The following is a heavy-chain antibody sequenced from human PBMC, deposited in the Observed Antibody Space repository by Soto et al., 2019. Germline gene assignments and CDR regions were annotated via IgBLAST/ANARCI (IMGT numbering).Heavy chain of an antibody. V-gene: IGHV4-4*02. CDR3: ARVSGSYYYGMDV. J-gene: IGHJ6*02. D-gene: IGHD1-26*01. CDR1: GGSISSSNW. Sequence: QVQLQESGPGLVKPSGTLSLTCAVSGGSISSSNWWSWVRQPPGKGLAWIGEIYHSGSTNYNPSLKSLVTISVDKSKNQFSLKLSSVIAADTAVYYCARVSGSYYYGMDVWGQGTTVTVSS. CDR2: IYHSGST.